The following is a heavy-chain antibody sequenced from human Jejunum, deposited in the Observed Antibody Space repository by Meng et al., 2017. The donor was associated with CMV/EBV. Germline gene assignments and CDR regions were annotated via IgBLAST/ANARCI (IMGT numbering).Heavy chain of an antibody. J-gene: IGHJ5*02. CDR1: SSGDYY. Sequence: SSGDYYCTWIRQPPGKGLEWIGYIYHSGGTYSNPSLKSRATISVDTSKNQFSLKLRSVTAADTAVYYCAREMGTSFGVHMATFDPWGQGTLVTVSS. D-gene: IGHD3-3*01. CDR2: IYHSGGT. V-gene: IGHV4-30-4*08. CDR3: AREMGTSFGVHMATFDP.